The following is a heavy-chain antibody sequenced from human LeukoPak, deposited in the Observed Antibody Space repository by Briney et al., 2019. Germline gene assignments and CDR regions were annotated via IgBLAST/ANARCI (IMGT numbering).Heavy chain of an antibody. CDR1: GYTFTGYY. D-gene: IGHD3-10*01. J-gene: IGHJ5*02. V-gene: IGHV1-18*04. CDR3: ARGTGSFGP. CDR2: ISAYNGNT. Sequence: ASVKVSCKASGYTFTGYYMHWVRQAPGQGLEWMGWISAYNGNTNYAQKLQGRVTMTTDTSTSTAYMELRSLRSDGTAVYYFARGTGSFGPWGQGTVVTVSS.